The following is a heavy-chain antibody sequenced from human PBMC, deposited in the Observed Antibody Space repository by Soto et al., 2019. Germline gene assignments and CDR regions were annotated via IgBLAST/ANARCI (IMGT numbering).Heavy chain of an antibody. CDR2: ISGSGGST. CDR1: GFTFSSYA. J-gene: IGHJ4*02. Sequence: LRLSCAASGFTFSSYAMSWVRQAPGRGLEWVSAISGSGGSTYYADSVKGRFTISRDNSKNTLYLQMNSLRAEDTAVYYCAKDSLQIFGVVIHDYWGQGTLVTVSS. D-gene: IGHD3-3*01. CDR3: AKDSLQIFGVVIHDY. V-gene: IGHV3-23*01.